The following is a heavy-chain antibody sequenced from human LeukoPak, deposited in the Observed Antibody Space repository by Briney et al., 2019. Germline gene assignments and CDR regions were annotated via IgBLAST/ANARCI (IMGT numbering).Heavy chain of an antibody. CDR3: TRMTTGHDY. D-gene: IGHD4-17*01. J-gene: IGHJ4*02. Sequence: SETLSLTCAASGVSFDDYYWAWVRQTPGKGLEWIGEINHSGYTNDSPSLKSRVTLSIDTSRKQFSLNLRSVTVADAGIYYCTRMTTGHDYWGQGTLVTVSS. V-gene: IGHV4-34*01. CDR2: INHSGYT. CDR1: GVSFDDYY.